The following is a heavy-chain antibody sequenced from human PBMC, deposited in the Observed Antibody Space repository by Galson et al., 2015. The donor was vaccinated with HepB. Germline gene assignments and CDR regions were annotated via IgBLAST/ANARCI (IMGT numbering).Heavy chain of an antibody. CDR1: GFTFSSYA. D-gene: IGHD6-19*01. V-gene: IGHV3-23*01. CDR3: AKDEKDSSGSPGYYYYGMDV. CDR2: ISGSGGST. J-gene: IGHJ6*02. Sequence: SLRLSCAASGFTFSSYAMSWVRQAPGKGLEWVSAISGSGGSTYYADSVKGRFTISRDNSKNTLYLQMNSLRAEDTAVYYCAKDEKDSSGSPGYYYYGMDVWGQGTTVTVSS.